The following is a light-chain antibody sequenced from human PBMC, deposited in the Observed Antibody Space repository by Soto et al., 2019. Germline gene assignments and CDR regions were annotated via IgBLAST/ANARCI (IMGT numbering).Light chain of an antibody. J-gene: IGLJ2*01. CDR1: SSDVGSYNR. V-gene: IGLV2-18*02. CDR2: EVS. CDR3: SSYTTSSTVV. Sequence: QSALTQPPSVSGSPGQSVTISCTGTSSDVGSYNRVSWYQQPPGKAPKLMIYEVSNRPSGVSNRFSGSTSGNTASLTISGVQAEGEADYYCSSYTTSSTVVFGGGTQLTV.